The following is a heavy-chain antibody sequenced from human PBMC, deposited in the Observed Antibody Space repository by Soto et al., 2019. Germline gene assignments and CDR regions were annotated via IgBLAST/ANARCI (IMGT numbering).Heavy chain of an antibody. CDR2: ISWNSAST. J-gene: IGHJ6*02. D-gene: IGHD5-18*01. Sequence: EVQLVESGGGLVEPGKSLRLSCVVCGCTYDDVAMHWVRQAPGKGLEWVSGISWNSASTGYADSVTGRFTISRDNAKNSLYLQMRNLTGDDTAMYYCVKDFRRYTNGLDVWGPGTSVTLYS. CDR3: VKDFRRYTNGLDV. V-gene: IGHV3-9*01. CDR1: GCTYDDVA.